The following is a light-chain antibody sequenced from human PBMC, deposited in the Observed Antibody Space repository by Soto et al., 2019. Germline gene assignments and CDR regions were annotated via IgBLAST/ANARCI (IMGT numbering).Light chain of an antibody. Sequence: EILMTQSPDSLSVSPGETATLSCRASQSLNTDLAWYQQKPGQAPRLLLYGASTSATGISTRFSGGGSGTEFTLTISGLQSEDSAVYYCQQYKSWPPITFGQGTRLEI. V-gene: IGKV3-15*01. J-gene: IGKJ5*01. CDR3: QQYKSWPPIT. CDR1: QSLNTD. CDR2: GAS.